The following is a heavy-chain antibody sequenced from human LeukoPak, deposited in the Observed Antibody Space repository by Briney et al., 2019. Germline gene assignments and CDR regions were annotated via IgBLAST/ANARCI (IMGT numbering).Heavy chain of an antibody. V-gene: IGHV1-46*01. Sequence: ASVKVSCKASGYTFTSYYMHWVRQAPGQGLEWMGIINPSGGSTSYAQKFQGRVTMTRDTSTSTVYMELSSLRSEDTAVYYCARDGWGILTGFESRWFDPWGQGTLVTVSS. J-gene: IGHJ5*02. CDR1: GYTFTSYY. CDR2: INPSGGST. CDR3: ARDGWGILTGFESRWFDP. D-gene: IGHD3-9*01.